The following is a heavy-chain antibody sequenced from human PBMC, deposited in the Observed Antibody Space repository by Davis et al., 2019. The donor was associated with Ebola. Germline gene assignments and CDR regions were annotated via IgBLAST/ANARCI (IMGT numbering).Heavy chain of an antibody. CDR1: GGSFSGYY. Sequence: GSLRLSCAVYGGSFSGYYWSWIRQPPGKGLEWIGEINHSGSTNYNPSLKSRVTISVDTSKNQFSLRLSSVTAADTAVYFCARESYSSGWFEYWGQGTLVTVSS. V-gene: IGHV4-34*01. D-gene: IGHD6-19*01. CDR2: INHSGST. J-gene: IGHJ4*02. CDR3: ARESYSSGWFEY.